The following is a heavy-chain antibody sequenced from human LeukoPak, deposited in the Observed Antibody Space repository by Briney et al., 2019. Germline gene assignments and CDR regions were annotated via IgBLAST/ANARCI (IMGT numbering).Heavy chain of an antibody. J-gene: IGHJ3*02. D-gene: IGHD4-11*01. CDR1: GGSISSGGYY. V-gene: IGHV4-31*11. CDR3: ARDMTTVTYAFDI. CDR2: VYYSGST. Sequence: SETLSLTCAVYGGSISSGGYYWSWIRQHPGKGLEWIGYVYYSGSTYYNPSLKSRVTISVDTSKNQFSLKLSSVTAADTAVYYCARDMTTVTYAFDIWGQGTMVTVSS.